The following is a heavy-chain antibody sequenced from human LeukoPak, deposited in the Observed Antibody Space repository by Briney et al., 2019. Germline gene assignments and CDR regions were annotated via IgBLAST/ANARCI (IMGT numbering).Heavy chain of an antibody. V-gene: IGHV4-39*07. Sequence: SETLSLTCTVSGGSISSSSYYWGWIRQPPGKGLEWIGSIYYSGSTYYNPSLKSRVTISVDTSKNQFSLKLSSVTAADTAVYYCARVMAVAGIGDYYYYYYMDVWGKGTTVTVSS. D-gene: IGHD6-19*01. J-gene: IGHJ6*03. CDR3: ARVMAVAGIGDYYYYYYMDV. CDR2: IYYSGST. CDR1: GGSISSSSYY.